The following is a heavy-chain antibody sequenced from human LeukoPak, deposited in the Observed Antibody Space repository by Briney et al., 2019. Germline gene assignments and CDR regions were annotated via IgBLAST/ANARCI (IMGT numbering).Heavy chain of an antibody. CDR1: GGSINSYY. V-gene: IGHV4-59*04. J-gene: IGHJ1*01. CDR2: IYHSGST. CDR3: AANGWYCLDH. Sequence: SSETLSLTCTVSGGSINSYYWSWIRQPPGKGLEWIGYIYHSGSTYYNPSLKSRVTISVDKSNNRFSLRLTSVTAADTAMYYCAANGWYCLDHWGQGALVTVSS. D-gene: IGHD6-19*01.